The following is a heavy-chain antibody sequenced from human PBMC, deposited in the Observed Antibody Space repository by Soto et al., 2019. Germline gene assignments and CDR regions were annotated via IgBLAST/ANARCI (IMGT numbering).Heavy chain of an antibody. J-gene: IGHJ3*02. CDR2: IVVGSGNT. Sequence: SVKVSCKASGFTFSSSALQWVRQARGQRLEWIGWIVVGSGNTHYAEEVQERVTITRDMSTSTAYMELTSLRSEDTAVYYCAAGDYYDSSGYYPYGFNIWGQGTLVTVSS. CDR3: AAGDYYDSSGYYPYGFNI. V-gene: IGHV1-58*01. CDR1: GFTFSSSA. D-gene: IGHD3-22*01.